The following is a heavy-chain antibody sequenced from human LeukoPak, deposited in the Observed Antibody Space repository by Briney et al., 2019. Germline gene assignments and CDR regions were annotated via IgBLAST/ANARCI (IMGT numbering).Heavy chain of an antibody. Sequence: GGSLRLSCAASGFSFSSYNLNWVRQAPGKGLEWVSSLSTSSSYIYYADSVKGRFTVSRDNARNSLELQMNSLRAEDTAVYYCARGEQWLDPLNEWFDPWGQGTLVTVSS. CDR1: GFSFSSYN. CDR2: LSTSSSYI. J-gene: IGHJ5*02. V-gene: IGHV3-21*01. CDR3: ARGEQWLDPLNEWFDP. D-gene: IGHD6-19*01.